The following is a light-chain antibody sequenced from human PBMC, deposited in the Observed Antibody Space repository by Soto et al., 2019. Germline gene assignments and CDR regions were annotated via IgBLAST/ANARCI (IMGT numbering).Light chain of an antibody. Sequence: QSVLTQPPAVSGAPGQRATISCTGSSSNIGAGYDVHWYQQLPGTAPKRLSDGDTNRPSGVPDRFSGSRSGTSASLAITGLQAEDETDYYCQSYDSSLSDVVFGGGTKLPVL. V-gene: IGLV1-40*01. CDR3: QSYDSSLSDVV. CDR1: SSNIGAGYD. CDR2: GDT. J-gene: IGLJ2*01.